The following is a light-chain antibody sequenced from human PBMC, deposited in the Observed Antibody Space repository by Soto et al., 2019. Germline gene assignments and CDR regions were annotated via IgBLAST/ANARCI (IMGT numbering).Light chain of an antibody. CDR2: HVT. Sequence: QSVLTQPASVSGSLGQSITISCSGTSSVVGAYNYVSWYQQYPGKAPKLMIYHVTDRPSGVSNRFSGSKSGNTASLTISGLQAEDEADYYCCSYTTSNTFVFGTGTKSPS. V-gene: IGLV2-14*01. CDR3: CSYTTSNTFV. CDR1: SSVVGAYNY. J-gene: IGLJ1*01.